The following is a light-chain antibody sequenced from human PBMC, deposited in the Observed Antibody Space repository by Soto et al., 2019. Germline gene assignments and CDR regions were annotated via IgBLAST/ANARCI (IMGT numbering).Light chain of an antibody. CDR3: QQSYNTLPT. CDR2: AAS. V-gene: IGKV1-39*01. CDR1: QSISSY. J-gene: IGKJ1*01. Sequence: DIQMTQSPSSLYAYVGDRVTITCRASQSISSYLNWYQQKPGKAPKLLIYAASTLQSGVPSRFSGSGSGTDFTLTISSLQPADFATYYCQQSYNTLPTFGQGTKVDIK.